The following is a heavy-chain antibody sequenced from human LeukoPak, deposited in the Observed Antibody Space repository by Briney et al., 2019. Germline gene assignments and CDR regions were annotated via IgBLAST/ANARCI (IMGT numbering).Heavy chain of an antibody. D-gene: IGHD3-10*01. Sequence: ASVKVSCKASGYXXXSYGISWVRQAPGXXXXXXXXXSAYNGNTNYAQKLQDRVTMTTDTSTSTAYMELRSLRSDDTAVYYCARESITMVRGVIRFDYWGQGTLVTVSS. V-gene: IGHV1-18*01. J-gene: IGHJ4*02. CDR2: XSAYNGNT. CDR3: ARESITMVRGVIRFDY. CDR1: GYXXXSYG.